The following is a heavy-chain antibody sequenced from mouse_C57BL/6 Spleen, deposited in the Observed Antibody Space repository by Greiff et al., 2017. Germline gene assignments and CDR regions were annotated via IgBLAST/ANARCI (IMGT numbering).Heavy chain of an antibody. V-gene: IGHV1-66*01. CDR1: GYSFTSYY. J-gene: IGHJ3*01. D-gene: IGHD2-5*01. Sequence: QVQLQQSGPELVKPGASVKISCKASGYSFTSYYIHWVKQRPGQGLEWIGWIYPGSGDTKYNEKFKGKATLTADTSSITAYMQLSSLTSEDSAVYYCARGSNVWFAYWGQGTLVTFSA. CDR2: IYPGSGDT. CDR3: ARGSNVWFAY.